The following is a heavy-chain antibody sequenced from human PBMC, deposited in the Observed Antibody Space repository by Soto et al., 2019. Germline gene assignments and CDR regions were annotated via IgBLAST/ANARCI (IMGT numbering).Heavy chain of an antibody. D-gene: IGHD2-8*01. CDR3: ARDLLRADS. V-gene: IGHV1-46*01. CDR1: GYIFANYY. Sequence: QVQLVQSGAEVKEPGASVKVLCKASGYIFANYYMHWVRQAPGQGLEWMAIINPYGGSTNYAQNFQGRLTLTRDTSTSTVYMELSSLRSEDTAVYYCARDLLRADSWGQGTLVTVSS. J-gene: IGHJ4*02. CDR2: INPYGGST.